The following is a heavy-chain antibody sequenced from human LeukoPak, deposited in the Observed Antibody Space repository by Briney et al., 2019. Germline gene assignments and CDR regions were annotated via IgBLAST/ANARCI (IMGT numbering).Heavy chain of an antibody. V-gene: IGHV1-18*01. CDR2: ISAYNGNT. Sequence: ASVKVSCKASGYTLTSYGISWVRQAPGQGLEWMGWISAYNGNTNYAQKLQGRVTMTTDTSTSTAYMELRSLRSDDTAVYYCARDRVLRYFDWLSHDAFDIWGQGTMVTVSS. J-gene: IGHJ3*02. D-gene: IGHD3-9*01. CDR3: ARDRVLRYFDWLSHDAFDI. CDR1: GYTLTSYG.